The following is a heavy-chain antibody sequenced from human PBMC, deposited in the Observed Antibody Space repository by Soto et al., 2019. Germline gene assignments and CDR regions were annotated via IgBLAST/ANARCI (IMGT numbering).Heavy chain of an antibody. D-gene: IGHD4-17*01. J-gene: IGHJ4*02. CDR1: GFTFDDYA. Sequence: PGGSLRLSXAASGFTFDDYAMHWVRQAPGKGLEWVSGISWNSGSIGYADSVKGRFTISRDNAKNSLYLQMNSLRAEDTALYYCANDMGTATTVTTFTLFDYWGQGTLVTVSS. V-gene: IGHV3-9*01. CDR2: ISWNSGSI. CDR3: ANDMGTATTVTTFTLFDY.